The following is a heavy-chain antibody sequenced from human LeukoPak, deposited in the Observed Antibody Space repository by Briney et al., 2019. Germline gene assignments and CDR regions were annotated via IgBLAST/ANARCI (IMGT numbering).Heavy chain of an antibody. Sequence: GGSLRLSCTVSGFTFSIYSMNWVRQAPGKGLEWVSSISSSSTYIYYADSVKGRFTISRDNAKNSLYLQMNSLRAEDTAVYYCARGSGGRLENYFYYMDVWGKGTTVTVSS. CDR2: ISSSSTYI. V-gene: IGHV3-21*01. CDR1: GFTFSIYS. CDR3: ARGSGGRLENYFYYMDV. D-gene: IGHD2-15*01. J-gene: IGHJ6*03.